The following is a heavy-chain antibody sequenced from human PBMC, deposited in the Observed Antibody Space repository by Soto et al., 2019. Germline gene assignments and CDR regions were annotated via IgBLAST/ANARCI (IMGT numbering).Heavy chain of an antibody. V-gene: IGHV4-39*01. CDR2: IYYSGST. J-gene: IGHJ3*02. CDR1: GGSISSSSYY. CDR3: ARHYYDILSRGGDAFDI. D-gene: IGHD3-9*01. Sequence: QLQLQESGPGLVKPSETLSLTCTVSGGSISSSSYYWGWIRQPPGKGLEWIGSIYYSGSTYYNPSLKSRVTISVDTSKNQFSLKLSSVTAADTAVYYCARHYYDILSRGGDAFDIWGQGTMVTVSS.